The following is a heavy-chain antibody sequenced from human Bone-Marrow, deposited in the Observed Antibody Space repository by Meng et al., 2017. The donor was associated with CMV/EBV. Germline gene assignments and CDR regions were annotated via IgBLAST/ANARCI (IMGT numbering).Heavy chain of an antibody. Sequence: GESLKISCAASGFTFSSYAMHWVRQAPGKGLEWVAVISYDGSNKYYADSVKGRFTISRDNSKNTLYLQMNSLRAEDTAVYYCARGVVVVPAGGYYYYYDMDVWGQGTTVTVSS. CDR2: ISYDGSNK. CDR1: GFTFSSYA. V-gene: IGHV3-30-3*01. D-gene: IGHD2-2*01. CDR3: ARGVVVVPAGGYYYYYDMDV. J-gene: IGHJ6*02.